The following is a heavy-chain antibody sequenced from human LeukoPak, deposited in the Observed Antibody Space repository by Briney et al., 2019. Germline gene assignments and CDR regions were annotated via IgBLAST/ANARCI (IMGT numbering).Heavy chain of an antibody. Sequence: ASVKVSCKASGYTFTGYYMHWVRQAPGQGLEWMGWINPNSGGTNYAQKFQGRVTMTRDTSISTAYMELGRLRSDDTAVYYCARVRRDGYNSAFDIWGQGTMVTVSS. V-gene: IGHV1-2*02. CDR3: ARVRRDGYNSAFDI. J-gene: IGHJ3*02. CDR1: GYTFTGYY. D-gene: IGHD1-1*01. CDR2: INPNSGGT.